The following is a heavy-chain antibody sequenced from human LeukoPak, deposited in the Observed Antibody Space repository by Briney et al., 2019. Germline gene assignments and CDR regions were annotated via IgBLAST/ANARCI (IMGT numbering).Heavy chain of an antibody. Sequence: GGSLRLSCAASGFTFSSYEMNWVRQAPGKGLEWVSYISSSGSTIYYADSVKGRFTISRDDSKNTLYLQMNSLRAEDTAVYYCGAGINWFGPWGQGTLVTVSS. CDR3: GAGINWFGP. V-gene: IGHV3-48*03. CDR1: GFTFSSYE. D-gene: IGHD1-1*01. CDR2: ISSSGSTI. J-gene: IGHJ5*02.